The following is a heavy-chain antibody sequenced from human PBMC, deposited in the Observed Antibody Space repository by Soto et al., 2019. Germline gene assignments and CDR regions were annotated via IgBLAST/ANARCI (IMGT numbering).Heavy chain of an antibody. J-gene: IGHJ4*02. CDR1: GFTFSSYS. V-gene: IGHV3-21*06. CDR3: ARDQFTHYDILTGQVYY. Sequence: PGGSLRLSCAASGFTFSSYSMNWVRQAPGKGLEWVSSISSSSSYIYYADSVKGRFTISRDNAKNLLYLQMNSLRAEDTAVYYCARDQFTHYDILTGQVYYWGQGTLVTVSS. CDR2: ISSSSSYI. D-gene: IGHD3-9*01.